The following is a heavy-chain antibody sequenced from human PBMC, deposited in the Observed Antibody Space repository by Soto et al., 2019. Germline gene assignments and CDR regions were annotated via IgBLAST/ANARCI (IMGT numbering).Heavy chain of an antibody. V-gene: IGHV3-53*01. CDR3: ARVGGLLWFGELLKTPPFAFDI. Sequence: EVQLVESGGGLIQPGGSLRLSCAASGFTVSSNYMSWVRQAPGKGLEWVSVIYSGGSTYYADSVKGRFTISRDNSKNTLYLQMNSLRAEDTAVYYCARVGGLLWFGELLKTPPFAFDIWGQGTMVTVSS. CDR2: IYSGGST. J-gene: IGHJ3*02. CDR1: GFTVSSNY. D-gene: IGHD3-10*01.